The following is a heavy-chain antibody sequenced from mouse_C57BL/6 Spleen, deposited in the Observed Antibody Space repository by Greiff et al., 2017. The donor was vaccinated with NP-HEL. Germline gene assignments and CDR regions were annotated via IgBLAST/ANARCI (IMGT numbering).Heavy chain of an antibody. CDR2: IYPRSGNT. CDR3: ARSWDERGFAY. J-gene: IGHJ3*01. CDR1: GYTFTSYG. D-gene: IGHD4-1*01. Sequence: VQLVESGAELARPGASVKLSCKASGYTFTSYGISWVKQRTGQGLEWIGEIYPRSGNTYYNEKFKGKATLTADKSSSTAYMELRSLTSEDSAVYFCARSWDERGFAYWGQGTLVTVSA. V-gene: IGHV1-81*01.